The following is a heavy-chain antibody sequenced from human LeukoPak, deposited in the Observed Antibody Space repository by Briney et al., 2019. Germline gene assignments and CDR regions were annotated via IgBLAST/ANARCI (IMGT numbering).Heavy chain of an antibody. CDR1: GGTFISYA. CDR2: IIPIFGTA. Sequence: ASVKVSCKASGGTFISYAISWVRQDPGRGLEWMGGIIPIFGTAIYAQKFQGRVTITADESTSTAYMELSSLRSEDTAVYYCARELSGSDAFDIWGQGAMVTVSS. D-gene: IGHD1-26*01. J-gene: IGHJ3*02. CDR3: ARELSGSDAFDI. V-gene: IGHV1-69*13.